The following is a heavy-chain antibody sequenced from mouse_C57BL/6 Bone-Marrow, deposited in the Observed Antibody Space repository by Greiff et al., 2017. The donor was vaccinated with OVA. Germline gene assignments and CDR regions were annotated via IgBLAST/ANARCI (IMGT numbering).Heavy chain of an antibody. J-gene: IGHJ2*01. CDR1: GFAFSSYW. Sequence: VQLQQSGPELVKPGASVKISCKASGFAFSSYWMNWVKQRPGQGLEWIGRIYPGDGDTNYNEKFKGKATLTADKSSSTAYLQLSSLTSEDSAVYFCERFRMKGYWGQGTALTVPS. CDR2: IYPGDGDT. V-gene: IGHV1-82*01. CDR3: ERFRMKGY.